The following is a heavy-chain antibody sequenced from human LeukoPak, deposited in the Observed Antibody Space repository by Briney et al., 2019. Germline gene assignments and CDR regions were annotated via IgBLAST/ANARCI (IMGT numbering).Heavy chain of an antibody. D-gene: IGHD3-10*01. Sequence: SETLSLTCTVSGGSISSSSYYWGWIRQPPGKGLEGSESIYYSGSTYYNPSLKSRVTISVYTSKNQFSLKLSSVTAADTAVYYCARLLHVLLWFGELSHNDAFDIWGQGTMVTVSS. CDR2: IYYSGST. CDR1: GGSISSSSYY. J-gene: IGHJ3*02. V-gene: IGHV4-39*01. CDR3: ARLLHVLLWFGELSHNDAFDI.